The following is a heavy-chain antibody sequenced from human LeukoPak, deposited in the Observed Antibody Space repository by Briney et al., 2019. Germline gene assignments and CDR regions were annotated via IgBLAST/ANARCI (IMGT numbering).Heavy chain of an antibody. V-gene: IGHV3-74*01. CDR2: INIDGATP. Sequence: GRSLRLSCAASGLTFSGYWTHWVRQAPGEGREWGSRINIDGATPNYADSVKGRFTISIDNAKNTLHLQMNSLRADDTAAYYCVRGAVETGVWFDPWVQETLVTDCS. J-gene: IGHJ5*02. CDR1: GLTFSGYW. D-gene: IGHD6-19*01. CDR3: VRGAVETGVWFDP.